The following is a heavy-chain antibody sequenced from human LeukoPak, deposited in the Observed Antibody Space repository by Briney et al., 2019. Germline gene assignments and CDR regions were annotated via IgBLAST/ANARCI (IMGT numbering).Heavy chain of an antibody. J-gene: IGHJ4*02. CDR1: GFTFSRAW. D-gene: IGHD4-17*01. CDR3: TADLRGDYAPSLAS. CDR2: FKSKTDGGTT. V-gene: IGHV3-15*01. Sequence: GGSLRLSCAASGFTFSRAWMNWVRQAPGKGLEWVGRFKSKTDGGTTDYAAPVKGRFTISRDDSESTLYLQMNSLKTEDTALYYCTADLRGDYAPSLASWGQGTLVTVSS.